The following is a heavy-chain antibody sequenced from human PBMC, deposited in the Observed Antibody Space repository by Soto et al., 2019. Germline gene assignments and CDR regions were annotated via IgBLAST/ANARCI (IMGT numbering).Heavy chain of an antibody. D-gene: IGHD4-17*01. CDR1: GFSLTTGKMG. CDR2: IFSDNER. V-gene: IGHV2-26*01. CDR3: ARMNVDSYQFYYAMDV. J-gene: IGHJ6*02. Sequence: SGPTLVNPTETLTLTCTVSGFSLTTGKMGVSWIRQPPGRALEWLAHIFSDNERSYSTSLQGRLTISKDTSGSQVVLSMTNVDPVDTATYYCARMNVDSYQFYYAMDVWGQGTTVTVSS.